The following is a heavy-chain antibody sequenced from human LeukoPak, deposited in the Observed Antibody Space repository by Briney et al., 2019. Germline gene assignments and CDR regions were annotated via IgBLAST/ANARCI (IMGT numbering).Heavy chain of an antibody. D-gene: IGHD3-22*01. J-gene: IGHJ3*02. V-gene: IGHV3-21*01. CDR1: GFTFSSYS. CDR2: ISSSSSYI. Sequence: GGSLRLSCAASGFTFSSYSMNWVRQAPGKGREGGSSISSSSSYIYYADSVKGRFTISRDNAKNSLNLQMNSLRAEDTAVYYCARGAPYYYDSSGYAFDIWGQGTMVTVSS. CDR3: ARGAPYYYDSSGYAFDI.